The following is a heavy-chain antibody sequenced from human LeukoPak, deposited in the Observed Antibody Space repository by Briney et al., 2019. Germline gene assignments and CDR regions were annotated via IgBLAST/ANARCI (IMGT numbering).Heavy chain of an antibody. CDR2: ISGSGGST. CDR1: GFTFSSYA. Sequence: GGSLRLSCAASGFTFSSYAMSWVRQAPGKGLEWVSAISGSGGSTYYADSVKGRFTISRDNSKNTLYLQMNSLRAEDTAVYYCAKAFFPYYYDSSGYSSGYWGQGTLVTVSS. D-gene: IGHD3-22*01. CDR3: AKAFFPYYYDSSGYSSGY. J-gene: IGHJ4*02. V-gene: IGHV3-23*01.